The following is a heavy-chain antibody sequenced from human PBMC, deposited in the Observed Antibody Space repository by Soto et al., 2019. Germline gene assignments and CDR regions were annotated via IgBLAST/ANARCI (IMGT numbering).Heavy chain of an antibody. V-gene: IGHV1-3*01. CDR2: INAGNGDA. Sequence: GASVKVSCKASGYTFSSYTLHWVRQAPGQRLEWMGWINAGNGDAKYSQKFQGRVTITRDTSANSAYMELSSLRSEDTAVYYCARFVLRGLILNSSFDPWG. J-gene: IGHJ5*02. CDR1: GYTFSSYT. CDR3: ARFVLRGLILNSSFDP. D-gene: IGHD3-10*01.